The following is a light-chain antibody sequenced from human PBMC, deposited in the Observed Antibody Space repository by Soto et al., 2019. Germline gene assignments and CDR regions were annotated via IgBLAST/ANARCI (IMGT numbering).Light chain of an antibody. J-gene: IGKJ2*02. V-gene: IGKV1-39*01. CDR1: QIISGY. Sequence: DIQMTQSPSSLSASVGDRVTITCRASQIISGYLNWYQQKPGRAPNLLIYTAFSLQSGVPSRFSGSASRTDFTLTISSLQPEDFATYYCLQTYSTPGTFGQGTKLEIK. CDR3: LQTYSTPGT. CDR2: TAF.